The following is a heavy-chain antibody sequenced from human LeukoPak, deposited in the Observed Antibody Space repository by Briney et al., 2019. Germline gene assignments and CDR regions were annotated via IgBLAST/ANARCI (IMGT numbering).Heavy chain of an antibody. CDR2: INTDGKTT. Sequence: GGSLRLSCAASGFTFSSSWMHWVRQAPGKGLVWVSRINTDGKTTTYADSVKGRFTISGDNTKNTLYLQMNSLSAEDTALYYCARDYPPYWGQGTLVTVSA. CDR3: ARDYPPY. J-gene: IGHJ4*02. V-gene: IGHV3-74*01. CDR1: GFTFSSSW.